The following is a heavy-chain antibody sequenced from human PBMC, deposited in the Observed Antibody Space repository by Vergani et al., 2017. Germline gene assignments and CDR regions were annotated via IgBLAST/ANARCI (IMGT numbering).Heavy chain of an antibody. J-gene: IGHJ3*01. D-gene: IGHD5-12*01. V-gene: IGHV3-9*01. Sequence: EVDLVESGGGLAQPGGSLRLSCEASGITFWKFGIHWVRQGPGKGLEWVSGISWNSGAVDYADSVRGRFTISRDNAKNSLFLEMNSLRFEDTAVYFCTKGSVYYHDSAGHGYDPYTGFDLWGQGTLVTVSS. CDR2: ISWNSGAV. CDR1: GITFWKFG. CDR3: TKGSVYYHDSAGHGYDPYTGFDL.